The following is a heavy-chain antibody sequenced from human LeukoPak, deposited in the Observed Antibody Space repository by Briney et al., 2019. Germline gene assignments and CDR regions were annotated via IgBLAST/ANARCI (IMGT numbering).Heavy chain of an antibody. CDR1: GFTFDDYA. D-gene: IGHD6-19*01. CDR2: ISWNSGSI. CDR3: AKAHTGYSSGWYGAPLNY. Sequence: GRSLRLSCVASGFTFDDYAMHWVRQAPGKGLEWVSGISWNSGSIGYANSVKGRFTISRDNAKNSLYLQMNSLRAEDTALYYCAKAHTGYSSGWYGAPLNYWGQGTLVTVSS. J-gene: IGHJ4*02. V-gene: IGHV3-9*01.